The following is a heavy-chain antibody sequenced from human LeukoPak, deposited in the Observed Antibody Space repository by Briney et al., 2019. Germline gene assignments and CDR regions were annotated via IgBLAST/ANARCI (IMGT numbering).Heavy chain of an antibody. CDR3: TRGVALSDHGIIDS. V-gene: IGHV4-38-2*01. CDR2: IYHNGIT. Sequence: SETLSLTCAVSGYSVSSGFFWGWIRQPPGKGLEWIATIYHNGITHYNPSLKSRVTISVDTSKNQFSLKMSSVTAADTAVYYCTRGVALSDHGIIDSWGQGSLATVSS. J-gene: IGHJ4*02. CDR1: GYSVSSGFF. D-gene: IGHD1-1*01.